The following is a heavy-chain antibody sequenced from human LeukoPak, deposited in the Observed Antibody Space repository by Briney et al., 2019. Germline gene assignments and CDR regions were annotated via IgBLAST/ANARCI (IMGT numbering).Heavy chain of an antibody. Sequence: ASVKVSCKAFGYTFTSNYMHWVRQAPGQGPEWMGWINPNSGGTNYAQKFQGRVTMTRDTSISTAYMELSRLRSDDTAVYYCARSGTDGYNFWGQGTLVTVSS. CDR2: INPNSGGT. CDR1: GYTFTSNY. J-gene: IGHJ4*02. V-gene: IGHV1-2*02. CDR3: ARSGTDGYNF. D-gene: IGHD5-24*01.